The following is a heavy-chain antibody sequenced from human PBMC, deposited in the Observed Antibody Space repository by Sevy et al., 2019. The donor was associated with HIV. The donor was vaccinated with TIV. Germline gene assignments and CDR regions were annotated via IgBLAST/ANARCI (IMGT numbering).Heavy chain of an antibody. D-gene: IGHD1-1*01. CDR1: RFTFSDYY. V-gene: IGHV3-11*01. J-gene: IGHJ4*02. CDR3: ARVRYNYGSYYFDY. Sequence: GGSLRLSCAASRFTFSDYYMSWIRQAPGKGLEWVSYIISGGTTMYYADSLKGRFTISRDNAKNSLYLQMNSLRAEDTAVYYCARVRYNYGSYYFDYWGQGTLVTVSS. CDR2: IISGGTTM.